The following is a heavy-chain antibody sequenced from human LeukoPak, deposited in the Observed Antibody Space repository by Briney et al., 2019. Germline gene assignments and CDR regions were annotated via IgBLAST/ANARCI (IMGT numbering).Heavy chain of an antibody. J-gene: IGHJ4*02. CDR2: INTNTGNP. V-gene: IGHV7-4-1*02. Sequence: RASVKVSCKASGYTFTSYAMNWVRRAPGQGLEWMGWINTNTGNPTYAQGFTGRFVFSLDTSVSTAYLQISSLKAEDIAVYYCARVSRSRGEWLFDNWGQGPLVTVSS. D-gene: IGHD3-3*01. CDR1: GYTFTSYA. CDR3: ARVSRSRGEWLFDN.